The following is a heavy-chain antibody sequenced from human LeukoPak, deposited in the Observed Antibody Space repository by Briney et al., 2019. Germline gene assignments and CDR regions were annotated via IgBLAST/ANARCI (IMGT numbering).Heavy chain of an antibody. CDR2: IGTAGDT. J-gene: IGHJ4*02. D-gene: IGHD5-18*01. V-gene: IGHV3-13*01. Sequence: GGSLRLSWAASGFTFSSYDMHWVRQATGKGLEWVSAIGTAGDTYYPGSVKGRFTISRENAKNSLYLQMNSLRAGDTAVYYCARSRWGSAMVTPYYFDYWGQGTLVTVSS. CDR1: GFTFSSYD. CDR3: ARSRWGSAMVTPYYFDY.